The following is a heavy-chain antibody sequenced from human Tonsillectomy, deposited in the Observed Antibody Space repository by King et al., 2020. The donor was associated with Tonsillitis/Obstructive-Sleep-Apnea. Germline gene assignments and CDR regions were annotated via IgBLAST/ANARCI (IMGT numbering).Heavy chain of an antibody. D-gene: IGHD5-18*01. V-gene: IGHV1-69*04. CDR3: ARDPDTAMVIGDYYFDY. CDR1: GGTFSSYA. CDR2: IIPILGIA. Sequence: QLVQSGAEVKKPGSSVKVSCKASGGTFSSYAISWVRQAPGQGLEWMGRIIPILGIANYAQKFQGRVTITADKSTSTAYMELSSLRSEDTDVYYCARDPDTAMVIGDYYFDYWGQGTLVTVSS. J-gene: IGHJ4*02.